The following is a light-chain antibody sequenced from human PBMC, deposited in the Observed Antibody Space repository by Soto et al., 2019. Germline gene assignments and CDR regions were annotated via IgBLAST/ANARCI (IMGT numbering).Light chain of an antibody. V-gene: IGKV3-20*01. J-gene: IGKJ1*01. CDR2: GVS. CDR1: QSVGSTF. CDR3: GQCVSLPPRT. Sequence: EIVLTQSPGTLSLSPGERASLSCRASQSVGSTFLAWYQQKPGQAPRLLIYGVSTRATGIPDRFSGSWSGTDFTRSISRLEPEDFGVYYCGQCVSLPPRTFGQGTKVEIK.